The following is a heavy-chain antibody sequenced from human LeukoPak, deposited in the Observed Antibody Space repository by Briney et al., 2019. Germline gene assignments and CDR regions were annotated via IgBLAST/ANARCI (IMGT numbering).Heavy chain of an antibody. CDR1: GFTFSSYS. V-gene: IGHV3-21*01. J-gene: IGHJ4*02. CDR3: ARAQGVRGTAADY. CDR2: ISSSSSYI. Sequence: GGSLRLSCAASGFTFSSYSMNWVRQAPGKGLEWVSSISSSSSYIYYADSVKGRFTISRDNAKNSLYLQMNSLRAEDTAVYYCARAQGVRGTAADYWGQGTLVTVSS. D-gene: IGHD3-10*01.